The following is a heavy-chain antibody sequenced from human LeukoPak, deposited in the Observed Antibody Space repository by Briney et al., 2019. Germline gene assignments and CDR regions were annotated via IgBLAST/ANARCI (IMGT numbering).Heavy chain of an antibody. J-gene: IGHJ4*02. CDR2: INHSGST. D-gene: IGHD6-19*01. V-gene: IGHV4-34*01. Sequence: SETLSLTCTVSGGSISSYYWSWIRQPPGKGLEWIGEINHSGSTNYNPSLKSRVTISVDTSKNQFSLKLSSVTAADTAVYYCAGRIAVAGETDYWGQGTLVTVSS. CDR1: GGSISSYY. CDR3: AGRIAVAGETDY.